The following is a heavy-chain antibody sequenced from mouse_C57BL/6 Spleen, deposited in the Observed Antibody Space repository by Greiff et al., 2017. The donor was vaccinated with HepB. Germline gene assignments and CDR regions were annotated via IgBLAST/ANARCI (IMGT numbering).Heavy chain of an antibody. Sequence: QVQLQQSGAELVRPGASVKLSCKASGYTFTDYYINWVKQRPGQGLEWIARIYPGSGNTYYNEKFKGKATLTAEKSSSTAYMQLSSLTSEDSAVYFCEETGGYYAMDYWGQGTSVTVSS. CDR1: GYTFTDYY. CDR2: IYPGSGNT. J-gene: IGHJ4*01. CDR3: EETGGYYAMDY. V-gene: IGHV1-76*01.